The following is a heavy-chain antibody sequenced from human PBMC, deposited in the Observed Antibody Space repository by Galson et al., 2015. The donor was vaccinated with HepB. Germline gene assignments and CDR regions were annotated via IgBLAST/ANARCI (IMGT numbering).Heavy chain of an antibody. J-gene: IGHJ5*02. V-gene: IGHV3-21*01. D-gene: IGHD2-21*01. CDR1: GFTFSSYS. Sequence: SLRLSCAASGFTFSSYSMNWVRQAPGKGLEWVSSISSSSSYIYYADSVRGRFTISRDNAKNSLYLQMNSLRAEDTAVYYCAREPRVIAGRGVWFDPWGQGTL. CDR2: ISSSSSYI. CDR3: AREPRVIAGRGVWFDP.